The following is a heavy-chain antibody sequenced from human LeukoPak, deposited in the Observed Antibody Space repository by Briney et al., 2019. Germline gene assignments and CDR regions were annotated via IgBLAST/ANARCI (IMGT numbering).Heavy chain of an antibody. J-gene: IGHJ4*02. Sequence: STLSGGGGTTYYASAAKSRLTISRPNAKNTRNLQMNSLRAGDRAMYRCAKDTFRSDPITKIVVGAIDYWGQGTLVTVSS. CDR2: LSGGGGTT. V-gene: IGHV3-23*01. CDR3: AKDTFRSDPITKIVVGAIDY. D-gene: IGHD3-22*01.